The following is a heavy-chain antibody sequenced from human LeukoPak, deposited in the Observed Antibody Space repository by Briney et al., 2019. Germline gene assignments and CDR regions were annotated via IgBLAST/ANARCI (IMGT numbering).Heavy chain of an antibody. V-gene: IGHV3-23*01. CDR3: ARSGVATCHY. CDR1: GFTFSDYA. D-gene: IGHD3-10*01. J-gene: IGHJ4*02. CDR2: INPDGGS. Sequence: GGSLRLSCQASGFTFSDYAMSWVRQAPGKGLEWVSSINPDGGSFFADSVKGRFTISRDDSRSVVYLQMNTLSAEDTAVYYCARSGVATCHYWGQGILVAVSS.